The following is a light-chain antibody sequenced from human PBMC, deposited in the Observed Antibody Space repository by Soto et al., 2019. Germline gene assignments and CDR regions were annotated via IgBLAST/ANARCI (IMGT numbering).Light chain of an antibody. J-gene: IGLJ3*02. CDR1: ASNIGAGYE. V-gene: IGLV1-40*01. CDR2: GHN. Sequence: VRTQPPSVSGAPGRRVTISCTGNASNIGAGYEVHWYQQPPGKAPKLLISGHNIRPSGVPDRFFGSKSGTSASLAINGLQAEDEADYYCQSYDISLSGSGVFGGGTKVTVL. CDR3: QSYDISLSGSGV.